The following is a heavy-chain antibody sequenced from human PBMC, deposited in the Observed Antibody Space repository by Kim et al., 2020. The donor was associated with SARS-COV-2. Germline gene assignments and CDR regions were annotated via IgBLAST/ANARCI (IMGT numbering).Heavy chain of an antibody. CDR2: IYYSGST. CDR1: GGSISSSSYY. V-gene: IGHV4-39*01. J-gene: IGHJ6*02. Sequence: SETLSLTCTVSGGSISSSSYYWGWIRQPPGKGLEWIGSIYYSGSTYYNPSLKSRVTISVDTSKNQFSLKLSSVTAADTAVYYCARRGPESIAAALHYYYYGMDVWGQGTTVTVSS. CDR3: ARRGPESIAAALHYYYYGMDV. D-gene: IGHD6-13*01.